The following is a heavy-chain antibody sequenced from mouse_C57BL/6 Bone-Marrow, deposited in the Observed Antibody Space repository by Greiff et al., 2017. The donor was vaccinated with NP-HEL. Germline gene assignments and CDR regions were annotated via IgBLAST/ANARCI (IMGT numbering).Heavy chain of an antibody. Sequence: VQLQQSGAELVRPGASVKLSCTASGFNIKDDYMHWVKQRPEQGLEWIGWIDPENGDTEYASKFQGKATITADTSSNTAYLQRSSLTSEDTAVYYGTTSLLAWFAYWGQGTLVTVSA. CDR2: IDPENGDT. CDR3: TTSLLAWFAY. D-gene: IGHD1-1*01. V-gene: IGHV14-4*01. J-gene: IGHJ3*01. CDR1: GFNIKDDY.